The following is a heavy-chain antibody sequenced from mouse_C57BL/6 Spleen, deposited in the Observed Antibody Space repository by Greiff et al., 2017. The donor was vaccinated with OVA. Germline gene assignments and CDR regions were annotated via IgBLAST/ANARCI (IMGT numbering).Heavy chain of an antibody. V-gene: IGHV3-6*01. CDR3: AREDYFDYPAWFAY. D-gene: IGHD2-4*01. Sequence: EVKLMESGPGLVKPSQSLSLTCSVTGYSITSGYYWNWIRQFPGNKLEWMGYISYGGSNNYNPSLKNRISITRDTSKNQFFLKLNSVTTEDTATYDCAREDYFDYPAWFAYWGQGTLVTVSA. CDR1: GYSITSGYY. CDR2: ISYGGSN. J-gene: IGHJ3*01.